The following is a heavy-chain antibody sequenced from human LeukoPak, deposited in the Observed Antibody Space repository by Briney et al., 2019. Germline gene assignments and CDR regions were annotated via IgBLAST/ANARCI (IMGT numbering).Heavy chain of an antibody. CDR3: AKDSDIVVVPALSYDH. CDR1: GFTFRSYA. D-gene: IGHD2-2*01. J-gene: IGHJ4*02. V-gene: IGHV3-23*01. CDR2: LSGGGGGT. Sequence: GGSLRLSCAASGFTFRSYAMGWVRQAPGKGLEWVSALSGGGGGTYYADSVKGRFTISRDNSKNTLYLQMNSLRAEETAVYYCAKDSDIVVVPALSYDHWGQGTLVIVSS.